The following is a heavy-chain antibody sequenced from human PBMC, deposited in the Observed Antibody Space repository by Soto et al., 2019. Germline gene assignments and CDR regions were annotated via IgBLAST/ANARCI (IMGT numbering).Heavy chain of an antibody. J-gene: IGHJ4*02. CDR1: GGARRVYC. CDR2: IYYSGST. CDR3: VKSYHDIVTGYEYFFDY. Sequence: SEMRSLACSVGGARRVYCWRWIRQPQGKGLEWIGYIYYSGSTNYNPSLKSRVTILVDTSKNQFSLKLSSVTAADTAVYYCVKSYHDIVTGYEYFFDYWGQRTLVTVSS. D-gene: IGHD3-9*01. V-gene: IGHV4-59*08.